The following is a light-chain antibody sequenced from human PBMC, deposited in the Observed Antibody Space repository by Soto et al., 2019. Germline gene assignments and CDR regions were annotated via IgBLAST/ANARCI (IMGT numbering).Light chain of an antibody. J-gene: IGLJ1*01. CDR1: SNDVGGYNY. V-gene: IGLV2-14*01. CDR2: DVS. CDR3: SSYRSLTTSYV. Sequence: QSALTQPASVSGSPGQSITISCTGTSNDVGGYNYVSWYQQHPGKAPKLMIYDVSNRPSGVSNRFSGSKSGNTASLTISGLQAEDEADYYCSSYRSLTTSYVFGTGTKVTVL.